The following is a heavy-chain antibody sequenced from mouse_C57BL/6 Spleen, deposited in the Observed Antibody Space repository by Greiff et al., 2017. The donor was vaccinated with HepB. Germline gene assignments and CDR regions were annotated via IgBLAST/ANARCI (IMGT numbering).Heavy chain of an antibody. D-gene: IGHD2-4*01. Sequence: VQLKQSGPELVKPGDSVKISCKASGYSFTGYFMNWVMQSHGKSLEWIGRINPYNGDTFYNQKFKGKATLTVDKSSSTAHMELRSLTSEDSAVYYCARDYDYDGFDYWGQGTTLTVSS. V-gene: IGHV1-20*01. CDR1: GYSFTGYF. CDR2: INPYNGDT. J-gene: IGHJ2*01. CDR3: ARDYDYDGFDY.